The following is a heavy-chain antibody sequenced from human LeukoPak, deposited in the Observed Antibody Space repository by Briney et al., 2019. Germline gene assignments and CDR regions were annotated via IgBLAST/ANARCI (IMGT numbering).Heavy chain of an antibody. Sequence: GGSLRLSCAASGFTFSSYWMHWVRQAPGKGLVWVSRINSDGSSTSYADSVKGRFTISRDNAKNTLYLQMNSLRAEDTAVYYCASQPRGYSGYVWGQGTLVTVSS. CDR3: ASQPRGYSGYV. CDR1: GFTFSSYW. D-gene: IGHD5-12*01. CDR2: INSDGSST. V-gene: IGHV3-74*01. J-gene: IGHJ4*02.